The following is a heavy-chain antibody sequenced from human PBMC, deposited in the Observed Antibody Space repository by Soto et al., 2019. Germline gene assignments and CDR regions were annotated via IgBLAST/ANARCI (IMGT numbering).Heavy chain of an antibody. D-gene: IGHD6-25*01. V-gene: IGHV1-2*02. CDR1: GYTFTGYY. CDR3: AREETTAANYYLDY. Sequence: ASVKVSCKASGYTFTGYYIHWVRQAPGQGLEWMGSISPHSGGPNYAQRFQGRVTMTRDTSMTTVYMEMSGLTSDDTAVYYCAREETTAANYYLDYWGQGTLVTVSS. CDR2: ISPHSGGP. J-gene: IGHJ4*02.